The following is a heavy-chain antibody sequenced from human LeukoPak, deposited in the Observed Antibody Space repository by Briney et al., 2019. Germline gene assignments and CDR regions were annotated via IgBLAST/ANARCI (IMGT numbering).Heavy chain of an antibody. V-gene: IGHV3-11*04. CDR3: ARGTKRYRSGGSCYSAYFDY. J-gene: IGHJ4*02. CDR2: ISSSGSTI. D-gene: IGHD2-15*01. CDR1: GFTFSDYY. Sequence: PGGSLRLSCAASGFTFSDYYMSWIRQAPGKGLEWVSYISSSGSTIYYADSVKGRFTISRDNAKNSLYLQMNSLRAEDTAVYYCARGTKRYRSGGSCYSAYFDYWGQGTLVTVSS.